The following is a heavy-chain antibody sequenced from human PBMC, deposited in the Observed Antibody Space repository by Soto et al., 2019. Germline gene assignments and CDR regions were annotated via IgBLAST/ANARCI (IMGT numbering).Heavy chain of an antibody. J-gene: IGHJ6*02. CDR1: GFTFSSYG. V-gene: IGHV3-30*18. CDR3: AKMMRSVYGMDV. D-gene: IGHD3-16*01. Sequence: GGSLRLSCAASGFTFSSYGMHWVRQAPGKGLEWVAVISYDGSNKYYADSVKGRFTISRDNSKNTLYLQMNSLRAEDTAVYYCAKMMRSVYGMDVWGQGTTVTVSS. CDR2: ISYDGSNK.